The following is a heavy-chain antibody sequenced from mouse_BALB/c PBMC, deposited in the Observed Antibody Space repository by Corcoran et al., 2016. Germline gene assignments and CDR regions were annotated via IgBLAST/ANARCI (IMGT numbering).Heavy chain of an antibody. CDR2: INPINGVS. J-gene: IGHJ4*01. Sequence: QLQLQQPGAELVRPGVSVILSCMASGYTFTNYWMHWIRQRPEQGLERIGEINPINGVSKYNEKFNNKAILSVDKSSSTAYMQLSSLTSEDYAVYYCAIWTNTYPHYYAVDDWGQGTAVTVSS. D-gene: IGHD1-1*02. CDR3: AIWTNTYPHYYAVDD. V-gene: IGHV1S81*02. CDR1: GYTFTNYW.